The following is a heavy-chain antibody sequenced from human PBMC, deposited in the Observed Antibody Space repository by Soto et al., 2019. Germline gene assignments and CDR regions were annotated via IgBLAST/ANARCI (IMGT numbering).Heavy chain of an antibody. D-gene: IGHD4-4*01. J-gene: IGHJ6*02. Sequence: GESLKISCKGSGYSFTSYWIGWVRQMPGKGLEWIGIIYPGDSDTRYSPSFQGQVTISADRSISTAYLQWSSLKASDTAMYYCARHSTDDSNHQYYYGMDVWGQGTTVTVSS. V-gene: IGHV5-51*01. CDR2: IYPGDSDT. CDR3: ARHSTDDSNHQYYYGMDV. CDR1: GYSFTSYW.